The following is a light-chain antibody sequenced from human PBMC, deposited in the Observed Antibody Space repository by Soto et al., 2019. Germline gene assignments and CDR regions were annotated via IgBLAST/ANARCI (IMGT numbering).Light chain of an antibody. V-gene: IGKV1-33*01. CDR2: DAS. CDR1: QDIKNY. CDR3: QQYDNLPLT. J-gene: IGKJ4*01. Sequence: DIQMTQSPSSLSASVGDRVTITCQASQDIKNYLNWYQQKSGKAPKLLIYDASDLETGVPSRFRGSGSGTAFTFTINILQPEDIATYYCQQYDNLPLTFGGGTKVEIK.